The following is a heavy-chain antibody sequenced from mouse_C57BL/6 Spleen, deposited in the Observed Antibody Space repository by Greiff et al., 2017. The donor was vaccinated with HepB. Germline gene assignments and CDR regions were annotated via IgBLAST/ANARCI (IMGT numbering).Heavy chain of an antibody. V-gene: IGHV1-81*01. CDR2: IYPRSGNT. J-gene: IGHJ2*01. CDR3: ARSLWLRYYFDY. CDR1: GYTFTSYG. D-gene: IGHD2-2*01. Sequence: QVQLKESGAELARPGASVKLSCKASGYTFTSYGISWVKQRTGQGLEWIGEIYPRSGNTYYNEKFKGKATLTADKSSSTAYMELRSLTSEDSAVYFCARSLWLRYYFDYWGQGTTLTVSS.